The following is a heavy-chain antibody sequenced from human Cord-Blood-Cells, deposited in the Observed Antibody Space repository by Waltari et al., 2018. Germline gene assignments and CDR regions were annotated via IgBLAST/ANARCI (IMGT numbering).Heavy chain of an antibody. CDR2: IKSKTDGGTT. D-gene: IGHD3-3*01. CDR3: TTSYWLYYDFWSGYYAFDI. Sequence: EVQLVESGGGLVKPGGSLRLPCAASGFTFSNAWMSWVRQAPGKGLEWVGRIKSKTDGGTTDYAAPVKGRFTISRDDSKNTLYLQMNSLKTEDTAVYYCTTSYWLYYDFWSGYYAFDIWGQGTMVTVSS. V-gene: IGHV3-15*01. J-gene: IGHJ3*02. CDR1: GFTFSNAW.